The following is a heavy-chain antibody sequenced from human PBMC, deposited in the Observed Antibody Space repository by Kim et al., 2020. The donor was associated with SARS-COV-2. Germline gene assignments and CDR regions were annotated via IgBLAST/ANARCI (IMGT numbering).Heavy chain of an antibody. V-gene: IGHV3-13*01. CDR3: ARGRGRGYFQH. CDR2: IGTAGDT. J-gene: IGHJ1*01. CDR1: GFTFSSYD. Sequence: GGSLRLSCAASGFTFSSYDMHWVRQATGKGLEWVSAIGTAGDTYYPGSVKGRFTISRENAKNSLYLQMNSLRAGDTAVYYCARGRGRGYFQHWGQGTLVTVSS. D-gene: IGHD1-26*01.